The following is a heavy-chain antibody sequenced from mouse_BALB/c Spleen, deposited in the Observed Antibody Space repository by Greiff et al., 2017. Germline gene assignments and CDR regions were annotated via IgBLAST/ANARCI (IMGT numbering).Heavy chain of an antibody. J-gene: IGHJ4*01. CDR1: GYSITSDYA. CDR3: ARLDGRGFYYAMDY. D-gene: IGHD2-3*01. V-gene: IGHV3-2*02. Sequence: EVKLQESGPGLVKPSQSLSLTCTVTGYSITSDYAWNWIRQFPGNKLEWMGYISYSGSTSYNPSLKSRISITRDTSKNQFFLQLNSVTTEDTATYYCARLDGRGFYYAMDYWGQGTSVTVSS. CDR2: ISYSGST.